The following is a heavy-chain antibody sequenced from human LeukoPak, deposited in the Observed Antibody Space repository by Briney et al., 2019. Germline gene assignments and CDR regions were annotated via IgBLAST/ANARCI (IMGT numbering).Heavy chain of an antibody. D-gene: IGHD2-2*01. CDR2: IYYSGST. CDR1: GGSISSYY. Sequence: SETLSLTCTVSGGSISSYYWSWIRQPPGKGLEWIGYIYYSGSTNYNPSLKSRVTMSVDTSKNQFSLKLSSVTAADTAVYYCARGPADYFDYWGQGTLVTVSS. V-gene: IGHV4-59*01. J-gene: IGHJ4*02. CDR3: ARGPADYFDY.